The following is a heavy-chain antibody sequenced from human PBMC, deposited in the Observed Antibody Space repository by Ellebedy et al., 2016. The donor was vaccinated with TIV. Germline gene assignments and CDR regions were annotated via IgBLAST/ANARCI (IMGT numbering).Heavy chain of an antibody. CDR3: ARDLYNSALDY. D-gene: IGHD6-19*01. V-gene: IGHV3-7*01. J-gene: IGHJ4*02. Sequence: GGSLRLSXAASGFTFSSYWMSWVRQAPGKGLEWVANIKQDGSEKYYVDSVKGRFTISRDSSKNMLSLQMSSLRAEDTAVYYCARDLYNSALDYWGQGTLVTVSS. CDR1: GFTFSSYW. CDR2: IKQDGSEK.